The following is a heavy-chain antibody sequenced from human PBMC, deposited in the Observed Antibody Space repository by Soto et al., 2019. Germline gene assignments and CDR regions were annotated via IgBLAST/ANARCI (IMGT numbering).Heavy chain of an antibody. J-gene: IGHJ4*02. CDR1: GDSISSGAYC. Sequence: QAQLQESGPGLVKPSQTLSLTCTVSGDSISSGAYCWSWIRQHPGKGLEWIGCIYYSGTTYYNPSLRSRVTISVDTSKNQLSLKLSSVTAADTAVYYCARAHAYSYDYWGQGTLVTVSS. CDR3: ARAHAYSYDY. D-gene: IGHD5-18*01. V-gene: IGHV4-31*03. CDR2: IYYSGTT.